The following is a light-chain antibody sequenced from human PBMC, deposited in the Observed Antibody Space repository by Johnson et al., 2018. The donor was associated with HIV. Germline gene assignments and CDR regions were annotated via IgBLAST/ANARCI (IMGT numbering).Light chain of an antibody. V-gene: IGLV1-51*01. J-gene: IGLJ1*01. CDR1: SSNIGNNY. Sequence: QSVLTQPPSVSAAPGQKVNISCSGSSSNIGNNYVSWYQQLPGTAPKLLIYDNNKRPSGIPDRFSGSKSGTSATLGITGLQTGDEADYYCGTWDSSLSAYVVGTGTKVTVL. CDR2: DNN. CDR3: GTWDSSLSAYV.